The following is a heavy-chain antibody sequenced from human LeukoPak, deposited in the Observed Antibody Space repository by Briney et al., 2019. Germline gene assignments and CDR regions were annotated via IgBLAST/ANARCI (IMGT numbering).Heavy chain of an antibody. J-gene: IGHJ6*03. CDR1: GFTFSSYW. D-gene: IGHD6-13*01. CDR3: ARVKQQLVRLLGRDTTYYYYYYMDV. Sequence: PGGSLRLSCAASGFTFSSYWMHWVRQPPGKGLVWVSRINSDESSTNYADSVKGRFTISRDNAKNTLYLQMNSLRAEDTAVYYCARVKQQLVRLLGRDTTYYYYYYMDVWGKGTTVTVSS. V-gene: IGHV3-74*01. CDR2: INSDESST.